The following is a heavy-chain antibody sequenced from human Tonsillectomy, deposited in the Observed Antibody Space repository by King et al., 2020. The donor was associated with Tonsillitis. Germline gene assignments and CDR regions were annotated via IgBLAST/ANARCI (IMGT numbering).Heavy chain of an antibody. Sequence: VQLVESGGGVVQPGRSLRVSCAASGFTFSIYAMHWVRQAPGKGLEWVAVISYDGSDKYYADSVKGRFTISRDNSKNMLYLQMNSLRPEDTAVYYCARDIEDYGDYVGYFDYWGQGTLVTVSS. CDR3: ARDIEDYGDYVGYFDY. V-gene: IGHV3-30-3*01. CDR1: GFTFSIYA. D-gene: IGHD4-17*01. J-gene: IGHJ4*02. CDR2: ISYDGSDK.